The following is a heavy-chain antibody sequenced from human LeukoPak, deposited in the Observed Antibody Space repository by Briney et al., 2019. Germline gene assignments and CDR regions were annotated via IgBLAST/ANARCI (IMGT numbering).Heavy chain of an antibody. V-gene: IGHV1-46*01. D-gene: IGHD3-16*01. CDR2: INPSGGST. CDR1: GYTFTNYW. Sequence: GASVKVSCKASGYTFTNYWIYWVRQAPGQGLEWMGIINPSGGSTNYAQRFQGRATMTRDTSTNTVYMDLSSLRSEDTAVYYCARTRAGGFYYYYYYYMDVWGKGTTVTVSS. CDR3: ARTRAGGFYYYYYYYMDV. J-gene: IGHJ6*03.